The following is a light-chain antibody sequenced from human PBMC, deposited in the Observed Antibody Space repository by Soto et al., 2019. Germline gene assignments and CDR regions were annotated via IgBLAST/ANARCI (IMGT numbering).Light chain of an antibody. CDR3: QQYHKWPIT. V-gene: IGKV3-15*01. CDR1: QSVSSSY. CDR2: GAS. J-gene: IGKJ5*01. Sequence: EIVLTQSPATLSLSPGERATLSCGASQSVSSSYLAWYQQKPGQAPRLLIYGASTRATGIPARFSGSGSGTEFTFTISSLQSEDFAVYYCQQYHKWPITFGQGTRLEIK.